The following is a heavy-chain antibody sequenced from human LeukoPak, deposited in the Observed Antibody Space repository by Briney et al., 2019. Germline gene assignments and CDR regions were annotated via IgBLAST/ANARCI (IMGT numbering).Heavy chain of an antibody. D-gene: IGHD3-16*01. Sequence: ASVKVSCKASGYSFSGHYMHWVRQAPGQGLEWMGWINPNSGGTNYAQKFQGRVTMTRDTSISTAYMELSRLRSDDTAVYYCTRDDDGYLDYWGQGTLVTVSS. V-gene: IGHV1-2*02. CDR2: INPNSGGT. CDR1: GYSFSGHY. J-gene: IGHJ4*02. CDR3: TRDDDGYLDY.